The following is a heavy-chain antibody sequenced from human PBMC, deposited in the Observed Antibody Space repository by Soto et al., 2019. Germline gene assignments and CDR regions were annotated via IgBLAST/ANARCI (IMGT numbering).Heavy chain of an antibody. J-gene: IGHJ4*02. CDR3: TREDYSNYFFDY. CDR1: GFTFRRYW. CDR2: INSDGSST. D-gene: IGHD4-4*01. Sequence: SGGSLRLSCAASGFTFRRYWMDWVRQAPGKGLVWVSRINSDGSSTTYADSVKGRFTISRDNAKNTLYLQMNSLRAEDTAVYYCTREDYSNYFFDYWGQGTLVTVSS. V-gene: IGHV3-74*01.